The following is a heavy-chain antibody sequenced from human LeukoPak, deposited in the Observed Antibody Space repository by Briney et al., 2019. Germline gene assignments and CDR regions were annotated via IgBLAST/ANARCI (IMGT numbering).Heavy chain of an antibody. J-gene: IGHJ4*02. CDR2: IYYSGST. CDR3: ARICSSTSCLVDY. CDR1: GGSISSNSYY. V-gene: IGHV4-39*01. Sequence: PSETLSLTCTVSGGSISSNSYYWGWIRQPPGKGLEWIGTIYYSGSTHYNPSLRSRVTISVDTSKNQFSLKLSSVTAADTAMYYCARICSSTSCLVDYWGQGTLVTVSS. D-gene: IGHD2-2*01.